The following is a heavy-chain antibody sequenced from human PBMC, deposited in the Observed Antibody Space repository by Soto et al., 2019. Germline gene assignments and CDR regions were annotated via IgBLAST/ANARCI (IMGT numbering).Heavy chain of an antibody. V-gene: IGHV3-74*01. CDR3: AGALGYRSGC. CDR2: IRLDGSTT. D-gene: IGHD6-19*01. J-gene: IGHJ4*02. CDR1: GFSFGSNW. Sequence: EVQLVESGGGLVQPGGSLRISCAASGFSFGSNWMHWVCQVPGKGRMWLSNIRLDGSTTNYENSVKGRFTISRDNSNNTLYLQMNSLRVEDTAVYYCAGALGYRSGCWGKGTLVTVSS.